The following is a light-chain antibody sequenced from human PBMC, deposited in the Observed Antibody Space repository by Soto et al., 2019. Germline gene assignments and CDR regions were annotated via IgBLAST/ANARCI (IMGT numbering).Light chain of an antibody. CDR2: GAS. CDR3: QQYYGSPGIT. Sequence: EIVLTQSPGTLSLSPGEKATLSCSASQSVSSNYLAWYQQKPGQAPRLLIYGASSRATDIPDRFSGSGSGTDFTLTIRRLEPEDFAVYYCQQYYGSPGITCSQGTRREIK. J-gene: IGKJ5*01. CDR1: QSVSSNY. V-gene: IGKV3-20*01.